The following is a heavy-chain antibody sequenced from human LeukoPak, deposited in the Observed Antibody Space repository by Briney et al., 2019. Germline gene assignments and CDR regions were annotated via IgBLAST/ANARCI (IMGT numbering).Heavy chain of an antibody. CDR2: IYTSGST. V-gene: IGHV4-4*07. CDR1: GGSTSTYY. D-gene: IGHD5-18*01. Sequence: SETLSLTCTVSGGSTSTYYWSWIRQPAGKGLEWIGRIYTSGSTNYNPSLKSRVTISVDTSKNQFSLKLSSVTAADTAVYYCARTTEGGYTYDYFYYYYMDVWGKGTTVTISS. J-gene: IGHJ6*03. CDR3: ARTTEGGYTYDYFYYYYMDV.